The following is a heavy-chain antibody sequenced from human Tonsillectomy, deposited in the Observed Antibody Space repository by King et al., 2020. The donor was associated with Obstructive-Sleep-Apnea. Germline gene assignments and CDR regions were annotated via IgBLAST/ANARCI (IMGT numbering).Heavy chain of an antibody. CDR3: ARWETGMYYFDY. Sequence: VQLVQSGAEVKKPGSSVRVSCKASGGTFIRHGISWVRQAPGQGLEWMGGIIIISTTSYYGQKFHGRVTITADESTSTAYMEVSSLRSEDTAIYYCARWETGMYYFDYWGQGTLVTVSS. J-gene: IGHJ4*02. D-gene: IGHD1-14*01. V-gene: IGHV1-69*01. CDR1: GGTFIRHG. CDR2: IIIISTTS.